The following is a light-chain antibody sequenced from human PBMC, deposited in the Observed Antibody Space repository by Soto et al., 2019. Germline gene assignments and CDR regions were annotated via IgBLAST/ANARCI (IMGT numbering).Light chain of an antibody. CDR1: QSVSSN. J-gene: IGKJ4*01. CDR3: QQYNNSPLT. V-gene: IGKV3-15*01. Sequence: EKEMTQSPATLSASLGERATLSCRASQSVSSNLAWYQQKPGKAPRLLIYGASTRATGVPSRFSGSGSGAEFTLTISRLQPEDFAAYYCQQYNNSPLTFGGGTKLEIK. CDR2: GAS.